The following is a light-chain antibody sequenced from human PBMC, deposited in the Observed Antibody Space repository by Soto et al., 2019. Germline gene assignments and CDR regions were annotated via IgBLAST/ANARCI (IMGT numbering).Light chain of an antibody. CDR3: QQRGNLWT. J-gene: IGKJ1*01. CDR2: DAS. V-gene: IGKV3-11*01. Sequence: EIVLTQSPGTLSLSPGERATLSCRASQSVSRSLAWYQKKPGQAPRLLIHDASNRATGIPSRFSGSGSGTDFPLNISSLEPEDFAVYYCQQRGNLWTFGQGTKVEIK. CDR1: QSVSRS.